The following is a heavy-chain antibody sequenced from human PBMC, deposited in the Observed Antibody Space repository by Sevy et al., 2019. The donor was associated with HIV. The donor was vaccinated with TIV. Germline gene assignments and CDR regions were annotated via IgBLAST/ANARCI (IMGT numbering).Heavy chain of an antibody. D-gene: IGHD1-1*01. J-gene: IGHJ4*02. CDR1: GFTFSSYA. Sequence: GGSLRLSCAASGFTFSSYAMRWVRQAPGKGLEWVSGISGSGGSTYYADSVKGRFTISRDNSKNTLNMQMNSLRAEDTAVYYCAKDGKKRSATGDFDCWGQGTLVTVSS. CDR3: AKDGKKRSATGDFDC. V-gene: IGHV3-23*01. CDR2: ISGSGGST.